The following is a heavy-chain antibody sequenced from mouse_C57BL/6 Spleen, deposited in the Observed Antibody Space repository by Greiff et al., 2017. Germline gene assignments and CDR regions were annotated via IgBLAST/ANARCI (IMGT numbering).Heavy chain of an antibody. Sequence: QVQLQQPGAELVRPGTSVKLSCKASGYTFTSYWMHWVKQRPGQGLEWIGVIDPSDSYTNYNQKFKGKATLTVDTSSSTAYMQLSSLTSEDSAVYYCARRGVLPYCDYWGQGTTLTVSS. CDR3: ARRGVLPYCDY. D-gene: IGHD5-5*01. CDR2: IDPSDSYT. CDR1: GYTFTSYW. V-gene: IGHV1-59*01. J-gene: IGHJ2*01.